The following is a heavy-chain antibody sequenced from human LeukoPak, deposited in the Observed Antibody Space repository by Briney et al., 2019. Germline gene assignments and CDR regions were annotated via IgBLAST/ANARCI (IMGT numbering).Heavy chain of an antibody. CDR2: IYYSGST. CDR1: GGSISSGGYY. CDR3: ARGRPPEPGIAPI. Sequence: PSETLSLTCTVSGGSISSGGYYWSWIRQHPGKGLEWIGYIYYSGSTYYNPSLKSRVTISVDTSKNQFSLKLSSVTAADTAVYYCARGRPPEPGIAPIWGQGTMVTVSS. V-gene: IGHV4-31*03. J-gene: IGHJ3*02. D-gene: IGHD6-13*01.